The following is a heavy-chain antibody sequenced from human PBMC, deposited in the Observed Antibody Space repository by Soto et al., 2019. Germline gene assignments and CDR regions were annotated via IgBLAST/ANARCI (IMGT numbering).Heavy chain of an antibody. CDR3: ARDRTAASADY. CDR1: GFTFSNSW. D-gene: IGHD6-13*01. CDR2: INNDGSST. V-gene: IGHV3-74*01. J-gene: IGHJ4*02. Sequence: EVQLVESGGGSVQPGGSLRLSCAASGFTFSNSWMHWVRQVPGKGLVWVSHINNDGSSTTYAGSVKGRFTISRDNAKSTLYLQMDSLRVEDTAVYYCARDRTAASADYWGQGTLVSVSS.